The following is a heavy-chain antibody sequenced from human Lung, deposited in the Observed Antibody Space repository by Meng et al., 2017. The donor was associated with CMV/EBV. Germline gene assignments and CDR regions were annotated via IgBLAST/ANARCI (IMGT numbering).Heavy chain of an antibody. CDR2: TYYRSKWYH. D-gene: IGHD4-23*01. CDR3: ARGINGGCGD. J-gene: IGHJ4*02. Sequence: QVQLEQSGPGLVKPSQALSLTCAISGDSVSSNSAAWPWIRQSPSRGLEWLGRTYYRSKWYHEYAVSVKSRITISPDTPKNQFSLQLNSMTPEDTAVYYCARGINGGCGDWGQGTLVTVSS. CDR1: GDSVSSNSAA. V-gene: IGHV6-1*01.